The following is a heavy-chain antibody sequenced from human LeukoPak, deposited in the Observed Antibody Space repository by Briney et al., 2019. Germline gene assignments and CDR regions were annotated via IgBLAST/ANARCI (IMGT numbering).Heavy chain of an antibody. D-gene: IGHD2-2*01. V-gene: IGHV3-9*01. J-gene: IGHJ6*02. CDR3: AKAMGYCSSTSCFLYYYYGMDV. Sequence: GGSLRLSCAASGFTFDDYAMHWVRQAPGKGLEWVSGISWNSGSIGYADSVKGRFTISRDNAKNSLYLQMNSLRAEDTALYYCAKAMGYCSSTSCFLYYYYGMDVWGQGTTVTVSS. CDR1: GFTFDDYA. CDR2: ISWNSGSI.